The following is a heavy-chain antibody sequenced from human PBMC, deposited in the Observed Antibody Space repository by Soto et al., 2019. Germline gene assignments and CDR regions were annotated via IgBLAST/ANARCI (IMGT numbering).Heavy chain of an antibody. CDR1: GFAVSSKY. CDR2: IYSGDTT. J-gene: IGHJ4*02. D-gene: IGHD6-19*01. V-gene: IGHV3-53*01. CDR3: VQTTGWPGFDF. Sequence: EVQLVESGGGLIQPGGSLRLSCAASGFAVSSKYMSWVRQAPGKWLEWVSVIYSGDTTYYADSVKGRFTISRDTSKNTLYLQMNSLRAEDTAVSYCVQTTGWPGFDFWGQGTLVTLPS.